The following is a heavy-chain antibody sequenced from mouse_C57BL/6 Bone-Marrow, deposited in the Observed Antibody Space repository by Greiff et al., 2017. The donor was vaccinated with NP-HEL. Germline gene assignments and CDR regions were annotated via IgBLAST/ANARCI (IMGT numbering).Heavy chain of an antibody. CDR2: IHPNSGST. J-gene: IGHJ1*03. CDR3: ARHGSSYWYFDV. CDR1: GYTFTSYW. V-gene: IGHV1-64*01. D-gene: IGHD1-1*01. Sequence: QVQLQQPGAELVKPGASVKFSCKASGYTFTSYWMHWVKQRPGQGLEWIGMIHPNSGSTNYNEKFKSKATLTVDKSSSTAYMQLSSLTSEDSAVYYCARHGSSYWYFDVWGTGTTVTVSS.